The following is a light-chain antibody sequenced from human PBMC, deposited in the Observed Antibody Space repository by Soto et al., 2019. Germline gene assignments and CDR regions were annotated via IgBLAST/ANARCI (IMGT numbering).Light chain of an antibody. CDR2: DVS. V-gene: IGLV2-14*01. Sequence: QSVLTQPASVSGSPGQSITISCTGTSSDVGGYNFVSWYQQHPGKAPKLLIYDVSDRPSGVSTRFSGSKSGNTASLTISGLQAEDEADYYCCSYTSSSTLYVFGTGTKLTVL. CDR1: SSDVGGYNF. J-gene: IGLJ1*01. CDR3: CSYTSSSTLYV.